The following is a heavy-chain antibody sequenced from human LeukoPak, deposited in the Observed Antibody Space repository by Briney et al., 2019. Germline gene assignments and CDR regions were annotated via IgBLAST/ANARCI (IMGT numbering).Heavy chain of an antibody. J-gene: IGHJ3*02. CDR3: ARDGQPCSGSNCYSVDI. D-gene: IGHD2-2*02. V-gene: IGHV4-38-2*02. CDR2: KYHTGST. CDR1: GYSISSGFH. Sequence: SETSSLTCTVSGYSISSGFHWGWIRQPPGRGLEWIGSKYHTGSTYYNPSLRSRVTISVDTSKNQFSLKLSSVTAADTAVYYCARDGQPCSGSNCYSVDIWGQGTMVTVSS.